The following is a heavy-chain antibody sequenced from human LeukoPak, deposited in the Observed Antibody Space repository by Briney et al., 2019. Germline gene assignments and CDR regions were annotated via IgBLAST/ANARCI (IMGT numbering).Heavy chain of an antibody. Sequence: NTSETLSLTCAVYGGSFSGYYWTWIRQPPGKGLEWIGEINHSGSTNYNPSLKSRDTISVDTSKNQFSLKLSSVTAADTAVYYCARSYRWFGSWDRRNWFDPWGQGTLVTVSS. D-gene: IGHD3-16*02. CDR1: GGSFSGYY. CDR3: ARSYRWFGSWDRRNWFDP. V-gene: IGHV4-34*01. CDR2: INHSGST. J-gene: IGHJ5*02.